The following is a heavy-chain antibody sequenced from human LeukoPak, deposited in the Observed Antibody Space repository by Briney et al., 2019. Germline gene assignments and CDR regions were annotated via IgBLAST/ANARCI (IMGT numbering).Heavy chain of an antibody. CDR3: ARQYCSGGSSYEKQNNWFDP. D-gene: IGHD2-15*01. J-gene: IGHJ5*02. V-gene: IGHV4-30-2*01. CDR2: IYHSGST. Sequence: PSETLSLTCTVSGGSISSGGYYWSWIRQPPGKGLEWIGYIYHSGSTYYNPSLKSRVTISVDRSKNQFSLKLSSVTAADTAVYYCARQYCSGGSSYEKQNNWFDPWGQGTLVTVSS. CDR1: GGSISSGGYY.